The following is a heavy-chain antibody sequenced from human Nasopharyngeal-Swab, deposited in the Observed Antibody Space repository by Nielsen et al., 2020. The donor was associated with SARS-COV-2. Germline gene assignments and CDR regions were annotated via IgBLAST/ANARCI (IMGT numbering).Heavy chain of an antibody. Sequence: GGTLRISGKGSGYRFTSYWIGCMRRMPGKGLEWMGINYPGDSDTRYIPSFQGQVTMSADNSISTAYLQWSSLKPSDTAMYYCARLDRYGEYFQHWGQGTLVTVSS. V-gene: IGHV5-51*01. D-gene: IGHD5-18*01. CDR1: GYRFTSYW. CDR3: ARLDRYGEYFQH. CDR2: NYPGDSDT. J-gene: IGHJ1*01.